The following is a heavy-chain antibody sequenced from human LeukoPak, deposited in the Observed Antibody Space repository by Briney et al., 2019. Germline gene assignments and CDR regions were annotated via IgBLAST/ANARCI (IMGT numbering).Heavy chain of an antibody. CDR2: IYYSGST. D-gene: IGHD6-13*01. J-gene: IGHJ5*02. CDR1: GGSVSSGSYY. V-gene: IGHV4-61*01. CDR3: ARRSWYNWFDR. Sequence: SETLSLTCTVSGGSVSSGSYYWSWIRQSLGKGLEWIGYIYYSGSTNYNPSLKSRVTISVDTSKNQFSLKVSSVTAADTAVYYCARRSWYNWFDRWGQGTLVTVSS.